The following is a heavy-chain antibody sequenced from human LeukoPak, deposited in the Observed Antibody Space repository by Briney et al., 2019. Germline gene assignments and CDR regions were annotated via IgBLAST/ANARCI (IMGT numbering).Heavy chain of an antibody. CDR2: INHSGST. Sequence: TSETLSLTCAVYGGSFSGYYWSWIRQPPGKGLEWIGEINHSGSTNYNPSLKSRVTISVDTSKNQFSLKLSSVTAADTAVYYCARGRRYDFWSGYYDGRDYYGMDVWGQGTTVTVSS. J-gene: IGHJ6*02. V-gene: IGHV4-34*01. CDR3: ARGRRYDFWSGYYDGRDYYGMDV. D-gene: IGHD3-3*01. CDR1: GGSFSGYY.